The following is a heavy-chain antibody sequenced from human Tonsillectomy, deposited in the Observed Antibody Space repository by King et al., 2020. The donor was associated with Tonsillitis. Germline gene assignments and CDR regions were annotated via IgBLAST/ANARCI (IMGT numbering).Heavy chain of an antibody. Sequence: VQLVESGGGLVQPGGSLRLSCAASGFTFSSYAMSWVRQAPGKGLEWVSAISGSGSSTYYTDSGKGRFTISRDNPKNTLYLQMNSLRAEDTAIYYCAKDTTRTRIAAATDHWGQGTLVTVSS. D-gene: IGHD6-13*01. CDR1: GFTFSSYA. V-gene: IGHV3-23*04. CDR3: AKDTTRTRIAAATDH. J-gene: IGHJ4*02. CDR2: ISGSGSST.